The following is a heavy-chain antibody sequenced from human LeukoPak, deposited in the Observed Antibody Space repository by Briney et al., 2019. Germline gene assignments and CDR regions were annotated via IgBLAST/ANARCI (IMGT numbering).Heavy chain of an antibody. J-gene: IGHJ6*02. D-gene: IGHD3-3*01. CDR3: ASIPYYDFWSGYYPANYYYYYGMDV. Sequence: GGSLRLSCAASGFTFSSCAMHWVRQAPGKGLEWVAVISYDGSNKYYADSVKGRFTISRDNSKNTLYLQMNSLRAEDTAVYYCASIPYYDFWSGYYPANYYYYYGMDVWGQGTTVTVSS. V-gene: IGHV3-30-3*01. CDR2: ISYDGSNK. CDR1: GFTFSSCA.